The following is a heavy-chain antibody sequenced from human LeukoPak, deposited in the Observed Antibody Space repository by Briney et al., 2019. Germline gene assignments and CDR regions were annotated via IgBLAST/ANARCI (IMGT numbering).Heavy chain of an antibody. D-gene: IGHD1-26*01. Sequence: ASVKVSCKASGYTFTGYYMHWVRQAPGQGLEWMGWINPDSGGTNYAQKFQGRVTMTRDTSITTAYMELSRLTSDDTAVYYCARESESGSSYGYWGQGTLVTVSS. J-gene: IGHJ4*02. V-gene: IGHV1-2*02. CDR1: GYTFTGYY. CDR2: INPDSGGT. CDR3: ARESESGSSYGY.